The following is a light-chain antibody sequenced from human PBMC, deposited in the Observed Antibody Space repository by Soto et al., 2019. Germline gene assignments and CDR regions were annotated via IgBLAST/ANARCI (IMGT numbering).Light chain of an antibody. CDR2: DAP. J-gene: IGKJ4*01. V-gene: IGKV1-5*01. CDR3: QQYSAYPLT. Sequence: DIQMTQSPSTLSASVGDRATIACRASQSISGNLAWYQRKPGNAPKLLIYDAPNLETGVPSRFSGSGSGTEFTLTISSLQPDDFATYYGQQYSAYPLTFGGGTKVEIK. CDR1: QSISGN.